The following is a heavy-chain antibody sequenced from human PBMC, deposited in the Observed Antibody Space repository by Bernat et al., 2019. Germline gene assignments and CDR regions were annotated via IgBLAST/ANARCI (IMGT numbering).Heavy chain of an antibody. CDR1: GYSFTSYW. V-gene: IGHV5-10-1*03. J-gene: IGHJ4*02. CDR2: IDPSDSYT. CDR3: ASLYCSGGSCYGGDY. D-gene: IGHD2-15*01. Sequence: EVQLVQSGAEVKKPGESLRISCKGSGYSFTSYWISWVRQMPGNGLEWMGRIDPSDSYTNYSPSFQGHVTISADKSISTAYLQWNSLKASDTAMYYGASLYCSGGSCYGGDYWGQGTLVTVSS.